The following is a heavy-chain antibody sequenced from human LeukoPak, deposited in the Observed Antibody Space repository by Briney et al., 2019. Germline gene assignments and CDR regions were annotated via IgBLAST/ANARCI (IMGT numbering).Heavy chain of an antibody. CDR2: IDYSGST. D-gene: IGHD6-19*01. Sequence: SETLSLTCTVSGGSISGSSYYWGWIRQPPGKGLEWIGSIDYSGSTYYNPSLKSRVTIFVDTSKNQFSLELSSVTAADTAGYYCARHGRESGWFNYYFDYWGQGGLVTVSS. CDR3: ARHGRESGWFNYYFDY. V-gene: IGHV4-39*01. J-gene: IGHJ4*02. CDR1: GGSISGSSYY.